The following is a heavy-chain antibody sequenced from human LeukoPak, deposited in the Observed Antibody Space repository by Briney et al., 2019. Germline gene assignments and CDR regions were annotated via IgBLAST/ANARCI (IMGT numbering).Heavy chain of an antibody. V-gene: IGHV3-30*18. J-gene: IGHJ3*02. Sequence: GGSLRLSCAASGFTFSSYGMQWVRQAPGKGLEWVAVISYDGSNKYYADSVKGRFTISRDNSKNTLYLQMNSLRAEDTAVYYCAKSFAPVRYFDWYGLHDAFDIWGQGTMVTVSS. CDR3: AKSFAPVRYFDWYGLHDAFDI. D-gene: IGHD3-9*01. CDR1: GFTFSSYG. CDR2: ISYDGSNK.